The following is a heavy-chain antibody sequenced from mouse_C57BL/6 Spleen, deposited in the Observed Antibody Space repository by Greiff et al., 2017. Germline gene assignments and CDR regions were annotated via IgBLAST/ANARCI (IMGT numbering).Heavy chain of an antibody. V-gene: IGHV5-17*01. D-gene: IGHD1-1*01. CDR2: ISSGSSTI. CDR1: GFTFSDYG. J-gene: IGHJ4*01. Sequence: DVQLQESGGGLVKPGGSLNLSCAASGFTFSDYGMHWVRQAPEKGLEWVAYISSGSSTIYYADTVKGRFTISRDNAKNTRFLQMTSLRSEDTAMYYCASYGSPYYYAMDYWGQGTSVTVSS. CDR3: ASYGSPYYYAMDY.